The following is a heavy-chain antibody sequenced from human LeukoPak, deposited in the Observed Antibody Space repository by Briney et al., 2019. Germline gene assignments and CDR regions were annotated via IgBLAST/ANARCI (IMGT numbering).Heavy chain of an antibody. CDR3: AREQVVVGRGYYGMDV. D-gene: IGHD2-2*01. V-gene: IGHV3-66*01. CDR2: MYSGGST. Sequence: GGSLSLSCVVSGFIFGHYPMNWVRQAPGEGLEWVSVMYSGGSTFYGDSVKGRFTISRDNSMNTLYLQMNSLRVDDTAVYYCAREQVVVGRGYYGMDVWGQGTTVTVSS. CDR1: GFIFGHYP. J-gene: IGHJ6*02.